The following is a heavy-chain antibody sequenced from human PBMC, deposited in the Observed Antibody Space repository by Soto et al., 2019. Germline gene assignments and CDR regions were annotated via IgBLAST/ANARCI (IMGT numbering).Heavy chain of an antibody. J-gene: IGHJ4*02. Sequence: PSETLSLTCTVSGGSISSYYWSWIRQPPGKGLEWIGYIYYSGSTNYNPSLKSRVTISVDTSKNQFSLKLSSVTAADTAVYYCARDPYGDYLNDYWGQGTLVTVSS. CDR2: IYYSGST. CDR3: ARDPYGDYLNDY. V-gene: IGHV4-59*01. D-gene: IGHD4-17*01. CDR1: GGSISSYY.